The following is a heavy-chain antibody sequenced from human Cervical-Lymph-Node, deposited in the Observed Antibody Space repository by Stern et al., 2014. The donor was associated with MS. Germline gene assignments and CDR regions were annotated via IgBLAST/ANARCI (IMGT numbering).Heavy chain of an antibody. D-gene: IGHD4-17*01. CDR2: ITAGNGNT. J-gene: IGHJ5*02. Sequence: VQLVESGAEVKKPGASVKVSCKASGYTFTTYAIHWVRQAPGQRLEWLGWITAGNGNTESSQKFQGRVTITRDKSASTAYMELSSLRSEDTAVYYCVRRREDGDYRRAWFDPWGQGTLGTVSS. CDR1: GYTFTTYA. V-gene: IGHV1-3*01. CDR3: VRRREDGDYRRAWFDP.